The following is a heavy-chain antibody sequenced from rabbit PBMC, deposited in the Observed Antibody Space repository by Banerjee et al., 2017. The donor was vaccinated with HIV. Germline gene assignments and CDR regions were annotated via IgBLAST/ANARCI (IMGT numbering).Heavy chain of an antibody. CDR3: ARIDPRYYTSDWDYFNL. V-gene: IGHV1S7*01. CDR1: GFDFSSYY. J-gene: IGHJ4*01. Sequence: QSLEESGGDLVQPGGSLTLSCRASGFDFSSYYMNWVRQAPGKGLEWIGRIYAGKGNTDYASWVNGRFTISSDNAQNTVDLQMNSLTAADTATYFCARIDPRYYTSDWDYFNLWGPGTLVTVS. D-gene: IGHD4-1*01. CDR2: IYAGKGNT.